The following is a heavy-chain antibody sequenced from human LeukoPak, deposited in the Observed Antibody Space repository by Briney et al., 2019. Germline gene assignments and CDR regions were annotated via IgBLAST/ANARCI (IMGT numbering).Heavy chain of an antibody. J-gene: IGHJ6*04. Sequence: GGSLRLPCAVSGFSFSNSWMTWVRQAPGKGLEWVATIKEDGSENYYGDPVKGRFTISRDNAKNSVYLQMTYLRAEDTAVYFCAAERISSWGKGTTATVSS. V-gene: IGHV3-7*01. CDR2: IKEDGSEN. CDR3: AAERISS. CDR1: GFSFSNSW. D-gene: IGHD3-10*01.